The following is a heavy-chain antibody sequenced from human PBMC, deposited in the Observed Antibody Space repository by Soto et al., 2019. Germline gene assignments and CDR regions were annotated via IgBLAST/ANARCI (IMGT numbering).Heavy chain of an antibody. J-gene: IGHJ3*02. V-gene: IGHV4-4*02. D-gene: IGHD6-13*01. Sequence: QVQLQESGPGLVKPSGTLSLTCAVSGGSISSSNWWSWVRQSPGRGLEWIGEIYHSGLTNYKPSLKRRVTISVDTSKNQFSLNLNSVTAADTAVYYCARGLRRQQLDPYDAFDIWGQGTMVTVSS. CDR1: GGSISSSNW. CDR2: IYHSGLT. CDR3: ARGLRRQQLDPYDAFDI.